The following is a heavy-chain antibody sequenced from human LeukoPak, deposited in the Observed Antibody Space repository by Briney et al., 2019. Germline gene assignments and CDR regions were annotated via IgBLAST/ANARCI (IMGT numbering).Heavy chain of an antibody. J-gene: IGHJ4*02. D-gene: IGHD3-3*01. Sequence: ASVKVSCKVSGYTLTELSMHWVRQAPGKGLEWMGGFDPEDGETIYAQKFQGRVTMTEDTSTDTAYMELSSLRSEDTVVYYCATISIFGVVEAFDYWGQGTLVTVSS. CDR1: GYTLTELS. CDR3: ATISIFGVVEAFDY. CDR2: FDPEDGET. V-gene: IGHV1-24*01.